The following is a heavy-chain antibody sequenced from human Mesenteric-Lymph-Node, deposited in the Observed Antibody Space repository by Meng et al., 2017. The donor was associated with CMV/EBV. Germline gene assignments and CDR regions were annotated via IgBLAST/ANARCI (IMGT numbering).Heavy chain of an antibody. CDR3: ARGSASGTYYLLDV. J-gene: IGHJ6*02. CDR1: GYTFSSYD. Sequence: ASVKVSCKASGYTFSSYDIYWVRQATGQGLEWMGWMNPNSGNTGYAQKFQGRVTMTRNTSISTAYMELSSLRSEDTAVYYCARGSASGTYYLLDVWGQGTTVTVSS. D-gene: IGHD3-10*01. CDR2: MNPNSGNT. V-gene: IGHV1-8*01.